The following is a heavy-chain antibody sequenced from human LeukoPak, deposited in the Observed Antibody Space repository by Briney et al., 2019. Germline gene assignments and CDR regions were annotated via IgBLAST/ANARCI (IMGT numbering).Heavy chain of an antibody. CDR2: ISNDGSNK. CDR1: RFTFSSYG. CDR3: AKALSRYYYFGMDV. V-gene: IGHV3-30*18. D-gene: IGHD3-9*01. J-gene: IGHJ6*02. Sequence: GGSLRLSCAASRFTFSSYGMHWVRQAPGKGLEWVAVISNDGSNKYYADSVKGRFTISRDNSKNTLYMQMNSLRVEATAVYYCAKALSRYYYFGMDVWGQGTTVTVSS.